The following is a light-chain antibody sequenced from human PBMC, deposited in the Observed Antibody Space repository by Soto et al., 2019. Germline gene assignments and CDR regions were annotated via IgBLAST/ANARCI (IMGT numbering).Light chain of an antibody. CDR1: QTVSRDS. J-gene: IGKJ1*01. CDR2: DAS. CDR3: QQCATSPLT. Sequence: EIVLTQAPGTLSFSPGERATLSCRASQTVSRDSLSWYQQKPGQAPRLLIDDASGRATVIPDRFSGSGSVTDFTLTIISLEPEDVAVYYCQQCATSPLTFGPGTKVEI. V-gene: IGKV3-20*01.